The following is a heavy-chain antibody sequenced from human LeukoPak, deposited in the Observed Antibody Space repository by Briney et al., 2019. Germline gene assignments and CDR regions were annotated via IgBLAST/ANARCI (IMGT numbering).Heavy chain of an antibody. D-gene: IGHD1-26*01. CDR1: GFTFSSYG. V-gene: IGHV3-23*01. CDR2: ISGSGGST. CDR3: AKDSNSGSIYYYYYYYMDV. J-gene: IGHJ6*03. Sequence: PGGSLRLSCAASGFTFSSYGMSWVRQAPGKGLEWVSAISGSGGSTYYADSVKGRFTISRDNSKNTLYLQMNSLRAEDTAVYYCAKDSNSGSIYYYYYYYMDVWGKGTTVTVSS.